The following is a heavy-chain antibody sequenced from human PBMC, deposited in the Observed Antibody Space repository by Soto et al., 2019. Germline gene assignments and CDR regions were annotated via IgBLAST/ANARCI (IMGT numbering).Heavy chain of an antibody. D-gene: IGHD6-19*01. V-gene: IGHV3-23*01. CDR2: MSGGGDST. J-gene: IGHJ3*02. CDR3: ARGDIGVAAYWGGFGI. CDR1: GFTVSSYA. Sequence: RGSLRLSCAASGFTVSSYAMSWVRQAPGEGLEWVSGMSGGGDSTYSAVSVKGRFTISRDLSKNTLYLQMNNLRAEDTAVYYCARGDIGVAAYWGGFGIWGQGTMVTVSS.